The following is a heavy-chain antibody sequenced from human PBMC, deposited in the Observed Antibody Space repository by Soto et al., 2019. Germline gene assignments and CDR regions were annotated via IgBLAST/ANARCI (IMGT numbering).Heavy chain of an antibody. V-gene: IGHV3-15*01. CDR2: IKSKTDGGTT. CDR1: GFTFSKAW. J-gene: IGHJ4*02. CDR3: TTLPLDCSSTSCYVGVDY. D-gene: IGHD2-2*01. Sequence: PGGSLRLSCAASGFTFSKAWMSWVRQAPGKGLEWVGRIKSKTDGGTTDYAAPAKGRFTISRDDSKDTLYLQMNSLKTEDTAVYYCTTLPLDCSSTSCYVGVDYWGQGTLVTVSS.